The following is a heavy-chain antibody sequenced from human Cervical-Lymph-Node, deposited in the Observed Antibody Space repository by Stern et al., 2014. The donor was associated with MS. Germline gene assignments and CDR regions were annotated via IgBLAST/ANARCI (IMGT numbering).Heavy chain of an antibody. V-gene: IGHV3-30-3*01. D-gene: IGHD3-22*01. CDR1: GFTFSSSA. CDR3: AREGYYDSSGYDAFDI. Sequence: VQLVESGGGVVQPGRSLRLSCAASGFTFSSSAMYWVRQAPGKGLEWVAVISHDGSNKYDADSVKGRFTISRYNSKNTLYLQMNSLRAEDAAVYYCAREGYYDSSGYDAFDIWGQGTMVTVSS. CDR2: ISHDGSNK. J-gene: IGHJ3*02.